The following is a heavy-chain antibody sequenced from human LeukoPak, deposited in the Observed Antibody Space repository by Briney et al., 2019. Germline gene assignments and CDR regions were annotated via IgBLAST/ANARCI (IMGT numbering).Heavy chain of an antibody. V-gene: IGHV4-59*10. J-gene: IGHJ5*01. Sequence: PSETLSLTCPVYAGAISSYHLSWIRQPAGKGLEWIGRIYTSGSTSYNPSLKSRATMSVDTSKNQFSLKLSSVTAAETAGYNCEREDGSGEDWFDSLGQRTLVTVCS. D-gene: IGHD3-10*01. CDR1: AGAISSYH. CDR2: IYTSGST. CDR3: EREDGSGEDWFDS.